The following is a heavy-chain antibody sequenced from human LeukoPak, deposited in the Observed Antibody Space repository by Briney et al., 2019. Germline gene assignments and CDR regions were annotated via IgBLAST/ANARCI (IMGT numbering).Heavy chain of an antibody. D-gene: IGHD3-10*01. CDR3: ASLYYGSGSYYRNYYYYGMDV. J-gene: IGHJ6*02. V-gene: IGHV3-72*01. CDR1: GFTFSDHY. CDR2: TRNKANSYTT. Sequence: PGGSLRLSCAASGFTFSDHYMDWVRQAPGKGLEWVGRTRNKANSYTTEYAASVKGRFTISREDSKNSLYLQMNSLKTEDTAVYYCASLYYGSGSYYRNYYYYGMDVWGQGTTVTVSS.